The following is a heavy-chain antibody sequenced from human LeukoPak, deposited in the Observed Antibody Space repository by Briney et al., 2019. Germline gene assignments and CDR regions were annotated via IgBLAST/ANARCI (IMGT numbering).Heavy chain of an antibody. CDR1: GYTLTELS. J-gene: IGHJ4*02. CDR2: FDPEDGET. Sequence: ASVKVSCKVSGYTLTELSMHWVRQAPGKGLEWMGGFDPEDGETIYAQKFQGRVTMTEDTSTDTAYMELSSLRSEDTAVYYCASGHGGRFWSGYFVRGKPQTLEYWGQGTLVTVSS. V-gene: IGHV1-24*01. D-gene: IGHD3-3*01. CDR3: ASGHGGRFWSGYFVRGKPQTLEY.